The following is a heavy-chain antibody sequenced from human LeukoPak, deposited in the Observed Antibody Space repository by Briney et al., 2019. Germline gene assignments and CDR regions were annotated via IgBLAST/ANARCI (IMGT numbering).Heavy chain of an antibody. CDR1: GGSLTGYY. J-gene: IGHJ4*02. D-gene: IGHD3-3*01. CDR3: AGRTFEVECV. Sequence: SQTLSLTCALSGGSLTGYYWSWIRQPPGPGLEWIGGINDSGRTNSHPSPKTRTTISLDTYTNPFSLKLSSVTAADTAVYYFAGRTFEVECVWGQGTLVTAS. V-gene: IGHV4-34*01. CDR2: INDSGRT.